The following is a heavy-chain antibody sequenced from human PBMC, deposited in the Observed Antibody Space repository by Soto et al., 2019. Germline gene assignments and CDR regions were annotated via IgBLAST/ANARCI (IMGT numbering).Heavy chain of an antibody. CDR3: AKESKSTTVTTNFDC. CDR1: GFTFSNYA. D-gene: IGHD4-4*01. V-gene: IGHV3-23*01. J-gene: IGHJ4*02. Sequence: GGSLRFSCAASGFTFSNYAMGWVRQAPGQGLEWISTIFGSGGSRSYADSVKGRFTISRDNSKNTLYLQMNSLRAEDSAVYFCAKESKSTTVTTNFDCWGQGALVTVSS. CDR2: IFGSGGSR.